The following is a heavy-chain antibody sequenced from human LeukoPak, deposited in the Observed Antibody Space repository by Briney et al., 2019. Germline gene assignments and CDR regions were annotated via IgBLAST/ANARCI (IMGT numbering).Heavy chain of an antibody. CDR3: ASNEVYSSSWYPRNYYYYYMDV. Sequence: SETLSLTCAVYGGSFSGYYWSWIRQPPGKGLEWIGEINHSGSTNYNPSLKSRVTISVDTSKNQFSLKLSSVTAADTAVYYCASNEVYSSSWYPRNYYYYYMDVWGKGTTVTVSS. CDR2: INHSGST. J-gene: IGHJ6*03. CDR1: GGSFSGYY. V-gene: IGHV4-34*01. D-gene: IGHD6-13*01.